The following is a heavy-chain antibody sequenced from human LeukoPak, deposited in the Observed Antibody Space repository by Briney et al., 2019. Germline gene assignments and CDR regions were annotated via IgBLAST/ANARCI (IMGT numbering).Heavy chain of an antibody. J-gene: IGHJ4*02. CDR1: GFTFSNSI. V-gene: IGHV3-23*01. CDR2: FSGNDGYT. Sequence: PGGSLRLSCAGSGFTFSNSILSWVRQAPGKGLEWLSTFSGNDGYTYYADSVKGRFTISRDNSKNTVYLQMNSLRAEDTANYYCAKRSTRYYFDSWGQGTLVTVSS. CDR3: AKRSTRYYFDS. D-gene: IGHD2-2*01.